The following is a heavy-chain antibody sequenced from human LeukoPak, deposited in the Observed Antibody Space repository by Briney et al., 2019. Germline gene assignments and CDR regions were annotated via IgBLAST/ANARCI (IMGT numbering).Heavy chain of an antibody. CDR1: GYTFTSYG. Sequence: GASVKVSCKASGYTFTSYGISWVRQAPGQGLEWMGGIIPIFGTANYAQKFQGRVTITTDESTSTAYMELSSLRSEDTAVYYCARAGVEYSSSSAAFDIWGQGTMVTVSS. J-gene: IGHJ3*02. D-gene: IGHD6-6*01. V-gene: IGHV1-69*05. CDR2: IIPIFGTA. CDR3: ARAGVEYSSSSAAFDI.